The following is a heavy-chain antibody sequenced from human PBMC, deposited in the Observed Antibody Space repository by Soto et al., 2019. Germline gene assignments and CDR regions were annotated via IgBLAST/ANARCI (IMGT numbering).Heavy chain of an antibody. Sequence: GSGPTLVNPTQTLALTCTYSGFSLSTSGMRMGWVRQPPGKALEWLARIDWDDDKFYSTSLKTRLAIFKDTSKNQVVLTMTNMDTVDTATYYCARHYFGSGSYFDYWGQGALVTVSS. CDR3: ARHYFGSGSYFDY. J-gene: IGHJ4*02. CDR2: IDWDDDK. D-gene: IGHD3-10*01. CDR1: GFSLSTSGMR. V-gene: IGHV2-70*04.